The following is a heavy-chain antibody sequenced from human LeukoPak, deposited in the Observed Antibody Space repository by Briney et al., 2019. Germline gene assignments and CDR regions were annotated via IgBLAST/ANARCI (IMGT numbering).Heavy chain of an antibody. V-gene: IGHV3-7*01. CDR3: ARWDDSSGYYGGYYFDY. Sequence: PGGSLRLSCAASGFTFSSYWMSWVRQAPGKGLEWVANIKQDGSEKYYADSVKGRFTISRDNAKNSLYLQMNSLRAEDTAVYYCARWDDSSGYYGGYYFDYWGQGTLVTVSS. J-gene: IGHJ4*02. D-gene: IGHD3-22*01. CDR2: IKQDGSEK. CDR1: GFTFSSYW.